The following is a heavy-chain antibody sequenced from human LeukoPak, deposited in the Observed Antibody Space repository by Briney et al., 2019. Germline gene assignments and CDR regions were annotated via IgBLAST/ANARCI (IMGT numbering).Heavy chain of an antibody. V-gene: IGHV3-7*01. CDR3: AKLWFGESPTLDY. CDR1: GFTFTTYW. CDR2: INQDGTEK. D-gene: IGHD3-10*01. J-gene: IGHJ4*02. Sequence: PGGSLRLSCAASGFTFTTYWMSWVRQLPGKGLEWVANINQDGTEKYYVDSVKGRFTISRDNAKNSLYLQMNSLRAEDTAVYYCAKLWFGESPTLDYWGQGTLVTVSS.